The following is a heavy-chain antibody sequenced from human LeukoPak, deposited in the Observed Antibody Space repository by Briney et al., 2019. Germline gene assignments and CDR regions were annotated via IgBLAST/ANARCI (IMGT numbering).Heavy chain of an antibody. D-gene: IGHD3-3*02. CDR2: INYNGAIT. J-gene: IGHJ4*02. Sequence: PGGSLRLSCATSGFTFVDCGLSWVRRAPGKGLEWLCAINYNGAITDYADSVKGRFTISRDNAKNSLYLRMDSLRAEDTAFYCARDRLGPSFSVSHFDLWAQGTLVTVSS. V-gene: IGHV3-20*01. CDR1: GFTFVDCG. CDR3: ARDRLGPSFSVSHFDL.